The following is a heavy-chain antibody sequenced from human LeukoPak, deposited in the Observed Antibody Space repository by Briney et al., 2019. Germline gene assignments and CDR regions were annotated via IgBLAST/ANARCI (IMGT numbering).Heavy chain of an antibody. CDR3: ARDYYDSSGYYT. J-gene: IGHJ5*02. Sequence: PGGSLRLSCAASGFTVSSNYMSWVRQAPGKGLEWVSVIYSGGSTYYADSVKGRFTISRDNAKNTLYLQMNSLRAEDTAVYYCARDYYDSSGYYTWGQGTLVTVSS. CDR1: GFTVSSNY. D-gene: IGHD3-22*01. V-gene: IGHV3-53*01. CDR2: IYSGGST.